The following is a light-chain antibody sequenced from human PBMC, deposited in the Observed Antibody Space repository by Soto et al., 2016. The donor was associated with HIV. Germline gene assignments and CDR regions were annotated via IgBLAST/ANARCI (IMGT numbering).Light chain of an antibody. J-gene: IGLJ2*01. Sequence: SYELTQPPSVSVSPGQTASITCFGDKLGDKYVCWYQQKPGQSPVLVIYQDSKRPSGIPERFSGSNPGNTATLTISGTQAMDEADYYCQAWDNSTGVFGGRTKVTVL. CDR1: KLGDKY. V-gene: IGLV3-1*01. CDR2: QDS. CDR3: QAWDNSTGV.